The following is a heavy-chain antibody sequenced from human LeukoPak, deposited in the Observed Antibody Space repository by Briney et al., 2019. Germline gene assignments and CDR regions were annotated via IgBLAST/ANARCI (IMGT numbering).Heavy chain of an antibody. CDR1: GFAISSYA. CDR2: FSGSATT. D-gene: IGHD3-22*01. CDR3: AKSYRAYDSTSNYYFFDS. Sequence: GGSLRLSCAASGFAISSYAMTWVRQAPGKGLEWVSSFSGSATTHHADSVQGRFTISRDNSKNTVFLQMNSLKAEDTAVYYCAKSYRAYDSTSNYYFFDSWGQGTLVTVSS. V-gene: IGHV3-23*01. J-gene: IGHJ4*02.